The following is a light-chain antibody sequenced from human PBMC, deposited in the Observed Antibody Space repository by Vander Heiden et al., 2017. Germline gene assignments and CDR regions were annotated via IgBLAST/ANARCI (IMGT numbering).Light chain of an antibody. J-gene: IGKJ4*01. Sequence: DIQMTQSPSSLSASVGDRVTITCQASQDIGNYLNWYQQKPGKAPEFLIYGASNLETGVPSRFSESGSGTDFTFTISSLQPEDIATYYCQQDDYLPLTFGGGTKVEIK. CDR3: QQDDYLPLT. V-gene: IGKV1-33*01. CDR1: QDIGNY. CDR2: GAS.